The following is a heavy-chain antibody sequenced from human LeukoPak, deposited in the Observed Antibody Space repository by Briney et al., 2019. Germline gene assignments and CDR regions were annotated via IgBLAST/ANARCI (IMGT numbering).Heavy chain of an antibody. CDR2: IFYSGST. D-gene: IGHD2-15*01. Sequence: PSETLSLTCTVSGGSISSYYWSWIRQSPGKGLEWIGYIFYSGSTNYNPSLKSRATISVDTSKNQFSLKLSSVTAADTAVYYCARHCSYNYYYYYMDVWGKGTTVTISS. CDR1: GGSISSYY. J-gene: IGHJ6*03. CDR3: ARHCSYNYYYYYMDV. V-gene: IGHV4-59*08.